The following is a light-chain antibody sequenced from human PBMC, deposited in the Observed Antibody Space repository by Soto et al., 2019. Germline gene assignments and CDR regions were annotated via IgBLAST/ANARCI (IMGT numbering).Light chain of an antibody. CDR2: DVS. V-gene: IGKV1-5*01. CDR1: QSVAAS. Sequence: DIQMTQSPSTLSGSVGDSVTITCRASQSVAASLAWYQQKPGEAPKLLIYDVSNLETGVPSRFSGSGSGTEFSLTIRSLQPDDFASYYCQQYDYSRTFGQGIKVDIK. J-gene: IGKJ1*01. CDR3: QQYDYSRT.